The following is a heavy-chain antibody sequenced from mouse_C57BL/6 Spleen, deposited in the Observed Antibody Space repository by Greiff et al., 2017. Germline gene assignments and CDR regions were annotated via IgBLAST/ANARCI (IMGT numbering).Heavy chain of an antibody. D-gene: IGHD1-1*01. V-gene: IGHV1-77*01. J-gene: IGHJ1*03. CDR3: ARCDYYGSGPYSYFDV. Sequence: VKLMESGAELVKPGASVKISCKASGYTFTDYYINWVKQRPGQGLEWIGKVGPGSGGTYYNEKFKGKATLTADKSSSTVYMQHSSLTAEDSAVYFCARCDYYGSGPYSYFDVWGTGTTVTVSS. CDR1: GYTFTDYY. CDR2: VGPGSGGT.